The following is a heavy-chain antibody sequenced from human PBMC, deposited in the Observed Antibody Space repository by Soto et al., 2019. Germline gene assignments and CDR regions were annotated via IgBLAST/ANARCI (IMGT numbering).Heavy chain of an antibody. V-gene: IGHV5-10-1*01. J-gene: IGHJ4*02. CDR3: ARQRSDSDTGPNFQYYFDS. CDR2: IDPSDSQT. Sequence: PGESLKISCKGSGYSFAGYWITWVRQKPGKGLEWMGRIDPSDSQTYYSPSFRGHVTISVTKSITTVFLQWSSLRASDTAMYYCARQRSDSDTGPNFQYYFDSWGQGTPVTVSS. CDR1: GYSFAGYW. D-gene: IGHD5-18*01.